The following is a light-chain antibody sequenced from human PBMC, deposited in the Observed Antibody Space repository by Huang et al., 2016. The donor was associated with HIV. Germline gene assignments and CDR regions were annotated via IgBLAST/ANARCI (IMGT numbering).Light chain of an antibody. Sequence: DIQMTQSPSTLSASVGDRVTITCRASQKINTWLAWYQQKPGKAPNLLIYRASSLQSGVPSRFTGSGSGTEFTLTITSLQPDDLATYYCQQYNTYLYTFGQGTKLEIK. CDR1: QKINTW. J-gene: IGKJ2*01. CDR2: RAS. CDR3: QQYNTYLYT. V-gene: IGKV1-5*03.